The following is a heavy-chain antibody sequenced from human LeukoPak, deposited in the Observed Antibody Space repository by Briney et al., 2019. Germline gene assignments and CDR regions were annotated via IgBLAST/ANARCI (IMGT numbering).Heavy chain of an antibody. CDR1: DYSISTGYY. CDR3: ARGPDFWSGYSSGGI. CDR2: MYHSGDT. V-gene: IGHV4-38-2*02. Sequence: PSETLSLTCSLSDYSISTGYYWGWIRQPPGKGLEWIGSMYHSGDTYYNPSLRSRVTITVDTSKNQFSLKLSSVTAADTAVYYCARGPDFWSGYSSGGIWGQGTMVTVSS. J-gene: IGHJ3*02. D-gene: IGHD3-3*01.